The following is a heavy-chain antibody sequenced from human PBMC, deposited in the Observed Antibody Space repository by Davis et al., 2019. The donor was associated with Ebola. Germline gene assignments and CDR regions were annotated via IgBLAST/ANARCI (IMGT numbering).Heavy chain of an antibody. CDR1: GYSFTSYW. CDR3: ARLRLELYGRYYYYGMDV. Sequence: GGSLRLSCKGSGYSFTSYWIGWVRQMPGKGLEWMGIIYPGDSDTRYSPSFQGQVTISADKSISTAYLQWSSLKASDTAMYYCARLRLELYGRYYYYGMDVWGQGTTVTVSS. V-gene: IGHV5-51*01. D-gene: IGHD1-7*01. CDR2: IYPGDSDT. J-gene: IGHJ6*02.